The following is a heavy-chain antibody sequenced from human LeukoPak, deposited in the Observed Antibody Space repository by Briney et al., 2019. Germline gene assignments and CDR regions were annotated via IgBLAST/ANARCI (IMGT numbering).Heavy chain of an antibody. D-gene: IGHD3-16*01. V-gene: IGHV3-23*01. CDR2: ISGSGGST. Sequence: PGGSLRLSCAASGFTFSSYAMSWVRQAPGKGLEWVSAISGSGGSTYYADSVKGRFTISRDNSKNTLYLQMNSLRAEDTAVYYCAKDIVWRPIYGPPRNWFDPWGQGTLVTVSS. CDR3: AKDIVWRPIYGPPRNWFDP. CDR1: GFTFSSYA. J-gene: IGHJ5*02.